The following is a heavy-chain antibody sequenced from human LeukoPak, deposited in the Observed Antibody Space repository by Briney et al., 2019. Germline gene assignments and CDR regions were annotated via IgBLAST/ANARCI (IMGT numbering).Heavy chain of an antibody. V-gene: IGHV3-23*01. CDR3: ARESFYGSWSLDH. D-gene: IGHD3-10*01. CDR2: VSGSGGST. J-gene: IGHJ4*02. Sequence: GGSLRLSCAASGFTFSSYAMTWVRQAPGKGLEWVSGVSGSGGSTYYADSVKGRFTISRDNSKSTLFLQMNSLRAEDTAVYFCARESFYGSWSLDHWGQGTLVTVSS. CDR1: GFTFSSYA.